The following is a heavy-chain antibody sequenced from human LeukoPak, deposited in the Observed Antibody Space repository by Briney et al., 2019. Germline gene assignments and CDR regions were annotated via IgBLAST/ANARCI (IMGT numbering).Heavy chain of an antibody. V-gene: IGHV4-30-4*01. J-gene: IGHJ5*02. Sequence: SQTLSLTCTVSGGSISSGDYYWSWVRQPPGKGLEWIAYMYYSGSTYYNLSLKSRVTMSADTSKNQLSLKLSSVTAADTAVYYCARPYYYDSRIDPWGQGILVTVSS. CDR1: GGSISSGDYY. CDR3: ARPYYYDSRIDP. CDR2: MYYSGST. D-gene: IGHD3-22*01.